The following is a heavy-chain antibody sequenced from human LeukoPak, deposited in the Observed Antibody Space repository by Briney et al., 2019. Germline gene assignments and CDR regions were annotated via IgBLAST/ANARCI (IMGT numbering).Heavy chain of an antibody. J-gene: IGHJ4*02. CDR2: VSGSGDRM. Sequence: GGSLRLSCAASGFTSSSYALNWVRQAPGKGLEWVATVSGSGDRMYHADSVKGRFTISRDNSKNTIYLQMNSLRAEDTALYYCAKAAAAPGFDFWGQGTLDTVSS. CDR3: AKAAAAPGFDF. V-gene: IGHV3-23*01. D-gene: IGHD6-13*01. CDR1: GFTSSSYA.